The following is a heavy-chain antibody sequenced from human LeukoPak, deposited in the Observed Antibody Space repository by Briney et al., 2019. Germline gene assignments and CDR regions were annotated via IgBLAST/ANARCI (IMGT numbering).Heavy chain of an antibody. CDR1: GFSFRSYW. D-gene: IGHD3-10*01. J-gene: IGHJ4*02. V-gene: IGHV3-74*01. CDR2: IDSDGSRT. CDR3: ARGFDLDY. Sequence: GGSLRLSCAVSGFSFRSYWMHWVRQAPGKGLVWVSRIDSDGSRTTYADSVKGRFTISRDNAKNTLYLQMNSLRVEDTAVYYCARGFDLDYWGQGTLVTVSS.